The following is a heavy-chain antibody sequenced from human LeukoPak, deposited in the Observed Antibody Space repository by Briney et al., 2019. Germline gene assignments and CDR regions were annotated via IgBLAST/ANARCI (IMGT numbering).Heavy chain of an antibody. CDR2: VYYSGST. J-gene: IGHJ5*02. CDR3: ARRDYAAWFDP. CDR1: GDSITSGAFY. Sequence: SETLSLTCNVSGDSITSGAFYWAWIRQSPGQGLEGIGNVYYSGSTQYNPSLRGRVSISMDKTKKQFSLNLNSVSVTDAAIYYCARRDYAAWFDPWGQGTLVTVSS. D-gene: IGHD4/OR15-4a*01. V-gene: IGHV4-39*01.